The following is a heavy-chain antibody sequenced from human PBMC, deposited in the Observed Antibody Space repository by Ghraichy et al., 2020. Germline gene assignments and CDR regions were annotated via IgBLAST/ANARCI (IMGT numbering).Heavy chain of an antibody. CDR2: INAANGNT. V-gene: IGHV1-3*01. Sequence: ASVKVSCKASGYIFTSYAMHWVRQAPGQRLEWMGWINAANGNTKYSQKFQGRVTITRDTSASTAYMELSSLRSEDTAVYYCARGRITMVRGVIITPDYGGQGTLVTVSS. CDR3: ARGRITMVRGVIITPDY. CDR1: GYIFTSYA. D-gene: IGHD3-10*01. J-gene: IGHJ4*02.